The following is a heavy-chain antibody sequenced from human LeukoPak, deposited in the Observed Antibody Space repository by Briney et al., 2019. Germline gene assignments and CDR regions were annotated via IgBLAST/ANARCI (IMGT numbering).Heavy chain of an antibody. J-gene: IGHJ2*01. CDR1: GFTFRNHW. CDR3: ARVQFYDKSGYYRHFDL. D-gene: IGHD3-22*01. V-gene: IGHV3-7*01. Sequence: GGSLRLSCAASGFTFRNHWMSWVRQAPGKGLEWVANIKQDGSEKHYVDSVQGRFTISRDNAKNSLHVQMDSLSAEDTAVYYCARVQFYDKSGYYRHFDLWGRGNLVTVSS. CDR2: IKQDGSEK.